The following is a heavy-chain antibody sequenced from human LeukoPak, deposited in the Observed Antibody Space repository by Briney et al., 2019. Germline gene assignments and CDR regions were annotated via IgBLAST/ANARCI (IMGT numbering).Heavy chain of an antibody. D-gene: IGHD6-13*01. CDR2: IYYSGST. Sequence: SETLSLTCTVSGVSISSYYWSWIRQPPGKGLEWIGYIYYSGSTRYNPSLKSRVTISIDTSKNHFSLKLSSVTAADTAVYYCARVARYTSSCFMDFWGQGTLVTVSS. J-gene: IGHJ4*02. CDR1: GVSISSYY. CDR3: ARVARYTSSCFMDF. V-gene: IGHV4-59*01.